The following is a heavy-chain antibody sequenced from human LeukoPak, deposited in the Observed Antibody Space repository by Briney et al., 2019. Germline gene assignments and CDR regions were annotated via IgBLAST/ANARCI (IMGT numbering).Heavy chain of an antibody. Sequence: SETLSLTCTVSGGSISSSSYYWGWIRQPPGKGLEWIGSIYHSGSTYYNPSLKSRVTISVDTSKNQFSLKLSSVTAADTAVYYCARGLYSSSWSTLHYFDYWGQGTLVTVSS. CDR3: ARGLYSSSWSTLHYFDY. J-gene: IGHJ4*02. V-gene: IGHV4-39*07. D-gene: IGHD6-13*01. CDR2: IYHSGST. CDR1: GGSISSSSYY.